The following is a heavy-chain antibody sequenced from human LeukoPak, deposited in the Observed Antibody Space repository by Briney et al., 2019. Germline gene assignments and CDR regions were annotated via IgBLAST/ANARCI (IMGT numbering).Heavy chain of an antibody. CDR1: GFTVSSNY. Sequence: GGSLRLSCAASGFTVSSNYMSWVRQAPGKGLEWVSVIYSGGSTYYADSVKGRFTISRGNSKNTLYLQMNSLRAEDTAVYYCARGRRYCSSTSCYIDYYYYMDVWGKGTTVTVSS. CDR2: IYSGGST. D-gene: IGHD2-2*02. J-gene: IGHJ6*03. V-gene: IGHV3-53*01. CDR3: ARGRRYCSSTSCYIDYYYYMDV.